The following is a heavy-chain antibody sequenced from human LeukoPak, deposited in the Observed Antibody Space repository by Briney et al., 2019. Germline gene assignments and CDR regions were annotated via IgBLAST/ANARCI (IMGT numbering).Heavy chain of an antibody. CDR3: ARDLDGSGGNWFDP. Sequence: GGSLRLSCAASGFTFSSYAMHWVRQAPGKGLEWVAVISYDGSNKYYADSVKGRFTISRDNSKNTLYPQMNSLRAEDTAVYYCARDLDGSGGNWFDPWGQGTLVTVSS. CDR1: GFTFSSYA. D-gene: IGHD3-10*01. CDR2: ISYDGSNK. V-gene: IGHV3-30*04. J-gene: IGHJ5*02.